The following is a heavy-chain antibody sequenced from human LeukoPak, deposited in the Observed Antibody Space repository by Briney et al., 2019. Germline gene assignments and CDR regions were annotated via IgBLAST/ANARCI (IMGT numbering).Heavy chain of an antibody. J-gene: IGHJ3*02. V-gene: IGHV5-51*01. CDR2: IYPGDSDT. CDR1: GYSFTSYW. CDR3: ARPRAAYCGGDCLLDAFDI. D-gene: IGHD2-21*02. Sequence: GESLKISCKGSGYSFTSYWIGWVRQMPGKGLEWMGIIYPGDSDTRYSPSFQGQVTISADKSISTAYLQWSSLKASDTAMYYCARPRAAYCGGDCLLDAFDIWGQGTMVTVSS.